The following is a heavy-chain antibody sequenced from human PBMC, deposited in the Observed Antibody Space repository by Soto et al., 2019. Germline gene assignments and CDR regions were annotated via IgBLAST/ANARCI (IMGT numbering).Heavy chain of an antibody. CDR2: AYYRSQWFY. CDR1: GDSVSSNSAA. CDR3: TKQQGDSRTYNGMDV. V-gene: IGHV6-1*01. D-gene: IGHD2-21*02. J-gene: IGHJ6*02. Sequence: PSQTLSLTCAISGDSVSSNSAAWNWIRQSPSRGLEWLGRAYYRSQWFYDSAVSVRSRINVIPDTSRNQFSLQLNSVTPEDTAVYYWTKQQGDSRTYNGMDVWGQGTTVAVS.